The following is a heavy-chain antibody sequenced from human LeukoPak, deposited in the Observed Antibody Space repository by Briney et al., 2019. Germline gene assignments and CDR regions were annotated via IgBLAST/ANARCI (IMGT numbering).Heavy chain of an antibody. CDR2: IIPILGIA. V-gene: IGHV1-69*04. Sequence: ASVKVSCKASGGTFSSYAISWVRQAPGHGLEWMGRIIPILGIANYAQKFQGRVTITADKSTSTAYMELSSLRSEDTAVYYCARYTDYYDSSGGFDYWGQGTLVTVSS. J-gene: IGHJ4*02. CDR1: GGTFSSYA. CDR3: ARYTDYYDSSGGFDY. D-gene: IGHD3-22*01.